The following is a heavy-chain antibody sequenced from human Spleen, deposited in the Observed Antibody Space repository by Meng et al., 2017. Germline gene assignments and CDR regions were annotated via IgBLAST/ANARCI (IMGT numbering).Heavy chain of an antibody. J-gene: IGHJ6*02. V-gene: IGHV1-69*06. CDR2: IISIFGTA. Sequence: SAKVSCKASGYTFTSYGISWVRQAPGQGLEWMGGIISIFGTANHAQKFQGRVTTTADKSSSTAYMELISLRSEDTAVYYCAISVRGFNYFYCGMDVWGQGTTVTVSS. CDR1: GYTFTSYG. D-gene: IGHD3-10*01. CDR3: AISVRGFNYFYCGMDV.